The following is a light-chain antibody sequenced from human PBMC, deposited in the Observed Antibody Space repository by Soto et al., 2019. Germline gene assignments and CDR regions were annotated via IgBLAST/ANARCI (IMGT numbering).Light chain of an antibody. CDR3: CSYAGSLSV. Sequence: QSALTQPASVSGSPGQSITISCTGTSSDVGSYNLVSWYQQHPGKAPKLMIYEGSKRPSGVSNRFSGSKSGNTASLTISGLQAEDEADYYCCSYAGSLSVFGTGTKVTVL. J-gene: IGLJ1*01. CDR2: EGS. V-gene: IGLV2-23*01. CDR1: SSDVGSYNL.